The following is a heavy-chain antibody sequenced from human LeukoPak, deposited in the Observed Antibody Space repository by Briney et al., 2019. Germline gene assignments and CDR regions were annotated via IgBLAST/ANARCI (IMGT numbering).Heavy chain of an antibody. J-gene: IGHJ6*02. CDR1: GLTFSDYY. CDR2: ISGDSIFI. D-gene: IGHD3/OR15-3a*01. Sequence: PGGSLRLSCAASGLTFSDYYMSWIRQTPGKGLEWLLCISGDSIFINYADSVKGRFTISRDNAKNSLYLQMNSLRAEDTAVYYCASQGLGFYSGIDVWGQGTTVTVSS. CDR3: ASQGLGFYSGIDV. V-gene: IGHV3-11*03.